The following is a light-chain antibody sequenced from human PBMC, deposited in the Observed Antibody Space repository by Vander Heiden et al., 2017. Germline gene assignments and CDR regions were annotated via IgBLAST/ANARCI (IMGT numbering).Light chain of an antibody. CDR1: SSNIGSNY. CDR2: SKN. J-gene: IGLJ3*02. Sequence: QSVLTQPPSASGTPGQRVTIACSGSSSNIGSNYVYWYQQLPGTAPKLLIYSKNRLPSGVPDRFSGSKSGTSASLAISGLRSEDEADYYCAAWDDSLSGPVFGGGTKLTVL. CDR3: AAWDDSLSGPV. V-gene: IGLV1-47*02.